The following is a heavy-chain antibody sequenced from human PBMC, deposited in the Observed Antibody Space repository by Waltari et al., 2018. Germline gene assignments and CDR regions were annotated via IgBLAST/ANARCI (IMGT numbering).Heavy chain of an antibody. D-gene: IGHD3-10*01. CDR2: INAGNGNT. V-gene: IGHV1-3*01. CDR3: AAPYYYGSGSFARYYYYYGMDV. Sequence: VQLVQSGAEVKKPGASVKVSCKASGYTFTSYAMHWVRQAPGQRREWMVWINAGNGNTKYSQKFQRRVTITRDTSASTAYMELSSLRSEDTAVYYCAAPYYYGSGSFARYYYYYGMDVWGHGTTVIVSS. CDR1: GYTFTSYA. J-gene: IGHJ6*02.